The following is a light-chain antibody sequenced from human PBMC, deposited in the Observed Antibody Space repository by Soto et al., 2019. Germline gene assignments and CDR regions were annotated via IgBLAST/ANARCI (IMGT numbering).Light chain of an antibody. CDR1: QSVSSS. CDR2: DAS. CDR3: QQYKNWPLSIT. J-gene: IGKJ5*01. V-gene: IGKV3-15*01. Sequence: EIVITQSPATLSVSPGERVTLSCRASQSVSSSLAWYQQKPGQAPRVVIYDASTRATGISARFSGSGSGTEFTLTISSLQSEDFAFYYCQQYKNWPLSITFGQGTRLEIE.